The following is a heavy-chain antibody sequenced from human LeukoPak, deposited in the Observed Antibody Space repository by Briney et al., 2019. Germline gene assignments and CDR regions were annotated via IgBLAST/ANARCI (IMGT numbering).Heavy chain of an antibody. V-gene: IGHV3-48*03. CDR2: ISSSGSNI. CDR3: MGARRITIVRGVMNGMYV. CDR1: GFTFSSYE. J-gene: IGHJ6*04. D-gene: IGHD3-10*01. Sequence: GGSLRLSCAASGFTFSSYEMNWVRQAPGKGLEGVSYISSSGSNIYYADSVKGRFTISRDNAKTPLSLPMTSLRAADTAFYYCMGARRITIVRGVMNGMYVWSKGTTVTVSS.